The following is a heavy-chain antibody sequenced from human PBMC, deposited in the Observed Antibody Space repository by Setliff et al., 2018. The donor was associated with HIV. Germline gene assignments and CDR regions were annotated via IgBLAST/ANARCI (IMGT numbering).Heavy chain of an antibody. J-gene: IGHJ6*03. V-gene: IGHV1-69*02. CDR2: IIPILGVA. Sequence: ASVKVSCKASRSTFNSHTINWVRQAPGQGLDWMGRIIPILGVANYAQRFQGKATITADKSTSTAYMELTSLRFDDTAMYYCVRGVQSPPHYSYYYMDVWGEGTMVTVS. CDR3: VRGVQSPPHYSYYYMDV. D-gene: IGHD3-3*01. CDR1: RSTFNSHT.